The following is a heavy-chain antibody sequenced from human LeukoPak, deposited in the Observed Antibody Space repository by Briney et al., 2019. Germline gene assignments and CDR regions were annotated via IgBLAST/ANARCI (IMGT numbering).Heavy chain of an antibody. CDR2: VYYTGSS. CDR1: SDSISSTRYY. CDR3: ARAPRGDFWGGYADV. J-gene: IGHJ6*04. Sequence: PSETLSLTCSVSSDSISSTRYYWGWIRQPPGKGLEWIRSVYYTGSSYYNPSLKSRLTMSVDTSKNQFSLRLTSVTAADTAVYLCARAPRGDFWGGYADVWGKGTTVIISS. V-gene: IGHV4-39*07. D-gene: IGHD3-3*01.